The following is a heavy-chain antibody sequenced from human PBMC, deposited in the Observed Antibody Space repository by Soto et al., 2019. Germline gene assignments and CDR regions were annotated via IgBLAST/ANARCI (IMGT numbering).Heavy chain of an antibody. Sequence: GGSLRLSCAASGFTFSSYAMSWVRQAPGKGLEWVSAISGSGGSTYYADSVKGRFTISRDNSKNTLYLQMNSLRAEDTAVYYCAKDDTFGGLGGYSGMDVWGQGTTVTVSS. V-gene: IGHV3-23*01. D-gene: IGHD3-16*01. J-gene: IGHJ6*02. CDR1: GFTFSSYA. CDR2: ISGSGGST. CDR3: AKDDTFGGLGGYSGMDV.